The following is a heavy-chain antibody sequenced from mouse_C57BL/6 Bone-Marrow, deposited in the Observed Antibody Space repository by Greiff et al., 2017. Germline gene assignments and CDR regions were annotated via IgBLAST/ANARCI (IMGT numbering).Heavy chain of an antibody. Sequence: EVNVVESGAELVRPGASVKLSCTASGFNIKDDYMHWVKQRPEQGLEWIGWIDPENGDTEYASKFQGKATITADTSSNTAYLQLSSLTSEDTAVYYCTIWGVDYWGQGTTLTVSS. CDR2: IDPENGDT. CDR3: TIWGVDY. CDR1: GFNIKDDY. V-gene: IGHV14-4*01. J-gene: IGHJ2*01.